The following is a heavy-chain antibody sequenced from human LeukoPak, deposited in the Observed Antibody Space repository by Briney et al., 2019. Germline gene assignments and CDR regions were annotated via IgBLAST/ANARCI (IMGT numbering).Heavy chain of an antibody. Sequence: PGGSLRLSCAASGFSFTTYWMSWVRQAPGKGLEWVAFIRYDGSNKYYADSVKGRFTISRDNSKNTLYLQMNSLRAEDTAVYYCAKDPTVVTTRVYYFDYWGQGTLVTVSS. J-gene: IGHJ4*02. V-gene: IGHV3-30*02. CDR1: GFSFTTYW. CDR2: IRYDGSNK. D-gene: IGHD4-23*01. CDR3: AKDPTVVTTRVYYFDY.